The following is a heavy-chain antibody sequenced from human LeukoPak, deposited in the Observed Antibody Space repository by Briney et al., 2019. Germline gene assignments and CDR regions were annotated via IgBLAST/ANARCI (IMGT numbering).Heavy chain of an antibody. CDR1: GFTFSSYA. Sequence: PGGSLRLSCAASGFTFSSYAMSWVRQAPGKGLEWVSAISGSGGSTYYADSVKGRFTISRDNSKNTLYLQMNSLRAEDSAIYYGAIFVLRDYWGQGTLVTVSS. J-gene: IGHJ4*02. CDR2: ISGSGGST. CDR3: AIFVLRDY. V-gene: IGHV3-23*01. D-gene: IGHD6-6*01.